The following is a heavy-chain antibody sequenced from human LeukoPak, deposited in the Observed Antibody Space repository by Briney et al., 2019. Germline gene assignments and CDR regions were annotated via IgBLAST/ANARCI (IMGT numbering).Heavy chain of an antibody. J-gene: IGHJ4*02. V-gene: IGHV3-74*01. CDR2: INTDESST. Sequence: PGGSLRLSCAASGFTFSSYWMHWVRQAPGKGLVWVSRINTDESSTSYADSVKGRFTISRDNAKNTLYLQMNSLRAEDTAVYYCARGGSSGPKGLGYWGQETLVTVSS. D-gene: IGHD1-26*01. CDR3: ARGGSSGPKGLGY. CDR1: GFTFSSYW.